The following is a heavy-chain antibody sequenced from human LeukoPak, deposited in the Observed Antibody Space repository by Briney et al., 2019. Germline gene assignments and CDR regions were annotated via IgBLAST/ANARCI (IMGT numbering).Heavy chain of an antibody. CDR3: ASDLTVPPYNWFDP. D-gene: IGHD7-27*01. CDR2: IYNSGGT. Sequence: SETLSLTCTVSGGSISSSHWGWIRQPAGKGLEWIAIIYNSGGTNYNPSLKSRVTISRDTSKNQFSLTLTSVTAADTAVYYCASDLTVPPYNWFDPWGQGTLVTVSS. V-gene: IGHV4-4*07. J-gene: IGHJ5*02. CDR1: GGSISSSH.